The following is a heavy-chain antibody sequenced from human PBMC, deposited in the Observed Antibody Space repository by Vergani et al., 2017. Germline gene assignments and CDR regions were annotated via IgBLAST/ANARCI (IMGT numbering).Heavy chain of an antibody. CDR2: IHNRGKT. Sequence: QVRLEESGPGLVKPSETLSLTCSVSGYSIGSGFYWAWIRQSPGQGLQWLTSIHNRGKTYHNPSLKSPVSASLDTSKNRFSLNLPSVTATDTAFYYCARSQGDYWYFDLWGPGSLVTVSS. J-gene: IGHJ2*01. CDR1: GYSIGSGFY. D-gene: IGHD2-21*01. V-gene: IGHV4-38-2*01. CDR3: ARSQGDYWYFDL.